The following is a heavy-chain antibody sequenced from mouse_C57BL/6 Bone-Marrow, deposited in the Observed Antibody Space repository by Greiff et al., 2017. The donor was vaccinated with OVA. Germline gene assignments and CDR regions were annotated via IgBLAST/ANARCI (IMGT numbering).Heavy chain of an antibody. CDR2: IDPETGGT. V-gene: IGHV1-15*01. Sequence: SGAELVRPGASVTLSCKASGYTFTDYEMHWVKQTPVHGLEWIGAIDPETGGTAYNQKFKGKAILTADKSSSTAYMELRSLTSEDSAVYYCTRYDYYGSTFAYWGQGTLVTVSA. D-gene: IGHD1-1*01. J-gene: IGHJ3*01. CDR1: GYTFTDYE. CDR3: TRYDYYGSTFAY.